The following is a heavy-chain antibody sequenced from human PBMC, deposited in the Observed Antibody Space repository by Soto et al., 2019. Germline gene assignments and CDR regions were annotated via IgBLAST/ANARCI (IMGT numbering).Heavy chain of an antibody. V-gene: IGHV3-23*01. Sequence: GGSLRLSCAASGFTFSSYAMSWVRQSPGEGLEWVSAISGSGGSTYYADSVKGRFTISRDNSKNTLYLQMNSLRAEDTAVYYCAKDLSRVVVINYGMDVWGQGTTVTVSS. CDR3: AKDLSRVVVINYGMDV. CDR2: ISGSGGST. D-gene: IGHD3-22*01. CDR1: GFTFSSYA. J-gene: IGHJ6*02.